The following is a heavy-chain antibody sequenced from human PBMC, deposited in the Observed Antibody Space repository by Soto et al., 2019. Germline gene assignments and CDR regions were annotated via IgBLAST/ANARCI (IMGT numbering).Heavy chain of an antibody. CDR2: ISGSGDST. CDR1: GFTFSRYA. D-gene: IGHD4-4*01. CDR3: AKEHYNRYYYYGMDV. J-gene: IGHJ6*02. V-gene: IGHV3-23*01. Sequence: GGSLRLSCAASGFTFSRYAMSWVRQAPGKGLEWVSVISGSGDSTYYADSVKGRFTISRDNSKNTLDLQMNSLRAEDTAVYYCAKEHYNRYYYYGMDVWGQGTAVTVSS.